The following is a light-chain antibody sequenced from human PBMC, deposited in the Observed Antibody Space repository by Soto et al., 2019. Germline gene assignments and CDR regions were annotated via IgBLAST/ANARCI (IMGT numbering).Light chain of an antibody. CDR1: TGTVTSGHF. V-gene: IGLV7-46*01. J-gene: IGLJ2*01. Sequence: QAVVTQEPSLTVSPGGTVTLTCGSSTGTVTSGHFPYWFQQKPGQAPRTLIYETSNRHSWTPARFSGSLLGDKAALTLSGAQPEDEADYYCQLWDSNSDHVVFGGGTKVTVL. CDR2: ETS. CDR3: QLWDSNSDHVV.